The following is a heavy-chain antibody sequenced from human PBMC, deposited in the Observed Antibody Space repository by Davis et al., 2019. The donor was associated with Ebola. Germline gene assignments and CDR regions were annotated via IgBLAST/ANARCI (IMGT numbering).Heavy chain of an antibody. D-gene: IGHD3-10*01. V-gene: IGHV3-7*01. CDR3: AKDPYITMVRGRAYFDY. CDR2: IKQDGSEK. CDR1: GFTFSSYW. Sequence: PGGSLRLSCAASGFTFSSYWMSWVRQAPGKGLEWVANIKQDGSEKNYVDSGKGRFTISRDNAKNSLYLQMNSLRTEDTAVYHCAKDPYITMVRGRAYFDYWGQGTLVTVSS. J-gene: IGHJ4*02.